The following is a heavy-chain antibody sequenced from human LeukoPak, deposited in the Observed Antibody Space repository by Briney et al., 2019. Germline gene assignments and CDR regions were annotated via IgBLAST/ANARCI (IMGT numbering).Heavy chain of an antibody. D-gene: IGHD2-2*01. CDR3: ARGQVPAARGYNWFDP. CDR2: INARGDT. Sequence: KSSETLSLTCAVYGWSFNDYYWNWIRQPPGKGLEWLGEINARGDTNYNPSLKSRVTISVDTSKKQFSLRLTSMIAADTALYYCARGQVPAARGYNWFDPWGQGTLVTVSS. CDR1: GWSFNDYY. V-gene: IGHV4-34*01. J-gene: IGHJ5*02.